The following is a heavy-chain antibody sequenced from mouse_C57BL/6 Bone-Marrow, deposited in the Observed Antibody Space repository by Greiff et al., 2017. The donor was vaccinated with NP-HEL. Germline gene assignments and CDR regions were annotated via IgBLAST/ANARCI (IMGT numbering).Heavy chain of an antibody. J-gene: IGHJ4*01. V-gene: IGHV5-12*01. Sequence: EVHLVESGGGLVQPGGSLKLSCAASGFTFSDYYMYWVRQTPEKRLEWVAYISNGGGSTYYPDTVKGRFTISRDNAKNTLYLQMSRLKSEDTAMYYCARWGSPGAMDYWGQGTSVTVSS. CDR3: ARWGSPGAMDY. CDR2: ISNGGGST. CDR1: GFTFSDYY.